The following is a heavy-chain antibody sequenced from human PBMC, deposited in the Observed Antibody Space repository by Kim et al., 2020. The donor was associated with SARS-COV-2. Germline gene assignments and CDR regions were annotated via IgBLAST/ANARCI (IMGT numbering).Heavy chain of an antibody. CDR2: ITYDGNNK. D-gene: IGHD3-22*01. J-gene: IGHJ3*02. CDR1: GFAFSSYG. V-gene: IGHV3-30*18. Sequence: GGSLRLSCAASGFAFSSYGMHWVRQPPGKGLEWVAVITYDGNNKYYAESVKGRFTISRDNSKNTLHLQMNSLTSEDTAVYYCAKLAVKADSSGYHDAFDIWGQGTMVTFSS. CDR3: AKLAVKADSSGYHDAFDI.